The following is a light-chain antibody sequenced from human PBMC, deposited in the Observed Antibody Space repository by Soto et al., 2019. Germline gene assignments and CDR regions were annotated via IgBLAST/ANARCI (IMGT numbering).Light chain of an antibody. CDR2: NTN. CDR1: SSNIGSNT. V-gene: IGLV1-44*01. J-gene: IGLJ1*01. Sequence: QSVLAQPPSASGTPGQRVTFSCSGSSSNIGSNTVSWYQQLPGTAPKLLIYNTNQRPSGVPDRFSGSKSGTSASLAIRGLQSEDEADYYCSSYTSSSTRVFGTGTKVTVL. CDR3: SSYTSSSTRV.